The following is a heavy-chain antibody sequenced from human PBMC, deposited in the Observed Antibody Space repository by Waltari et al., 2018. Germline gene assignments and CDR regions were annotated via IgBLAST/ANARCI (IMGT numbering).Heavy chain of an antibody. CDR3: ALTLDTAMGDAFDI. V-gene: IGHV3-73*01. D-gene: IGHD5-18*01. CDR2: IRSKANSYAT. Sequence: EVQLVESGGGFVQPGGSLKLSCAASGFTFSGSAMHWVRQASGKGLEWVGRIRSKANSYATAYAASVKGRFTISRDDSKNTAYLQMNSLKTEDTAVYYCALTLDTAMGDAFDIWGQGTMVTVSS. J-gene: IGHJ3*02. CDR1: GFTFSGSA.